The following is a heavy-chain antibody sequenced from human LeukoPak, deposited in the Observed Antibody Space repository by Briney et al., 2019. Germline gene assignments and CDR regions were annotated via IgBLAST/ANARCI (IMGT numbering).Heavy chain of an antibody. V-gene: IGHV1-46*02. CDR2: IRPNYNT. CDR3: ARERPEVYYFDS. Sequence: ASVKVSCKAAGDTFNTCYIHWFRQALGQGPEWIGIIRPNYNTVYAPKFQGRVTMTRDMSTSTVYMDLSSLRSDDTAVYYCARERPEVYYFDSWGQGTLVTVSS. J-gene: IGHJ4*02. CDR1: GDTFNTCY.